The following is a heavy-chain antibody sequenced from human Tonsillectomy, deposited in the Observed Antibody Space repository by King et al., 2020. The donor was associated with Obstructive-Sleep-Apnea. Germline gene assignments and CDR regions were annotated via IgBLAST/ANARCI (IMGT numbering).Heavy chain of an antibody. V-gene: IGHV1-2*02. CDR1: GYTFTGYY. Sequence: QLVQSGTEVKKPGASVKVSCKTSGYTFTGYYMHWVRQAPGQGLEWMGWINPNSGDTNYAQKFQGRVTMTRDTSISTAYMELCRLRSDDTAVYYCARDRAAPGSYYYYAMDVWGQATTVTVSS. CDR3: ARDRAAPGSYYYYAMDV. D-gene: IGHD6-13*01. CDR2: INPNSGDT. J-gene: IGHJ6*02.